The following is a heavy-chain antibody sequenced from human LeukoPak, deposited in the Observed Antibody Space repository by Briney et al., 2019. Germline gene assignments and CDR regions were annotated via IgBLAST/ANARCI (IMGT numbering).Heavy chain of an antibody. CDR2: IIPILGIA. Sequence: VASVKVSCKASGGTFSSYAISWVRQAPGQGLEWMGRIIPILGIANYSQKFQGRVTITADKSTSTAYMELSSLRSEDTAVYYCARDDILTHNWGQGTLVTVSS. J-gene: IGHJ4*02. CDR1: GGTFSSYA. D-gene: IGHD3-9*01. CDR3: ARDDILTHN. V-gene: IGHV1-69*04.